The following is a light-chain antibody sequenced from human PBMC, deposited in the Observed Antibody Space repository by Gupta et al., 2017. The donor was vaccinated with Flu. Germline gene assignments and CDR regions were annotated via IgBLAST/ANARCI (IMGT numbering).Light chain of an antibody. J-gene: IGKJ1*01. Sequence: DIVMTQSPDSLAVSLGERATINCKSSQSGLYSATNKNYLSWYQQKPGQPPKLLIYWASTRESGVPDRFSGSGSGTDFTLTISSLQAEDVAVYWCQQDDGTPWTFGQGTKVEIK. CDR1: QSGLYSATNKNY. V-gene: IGKV4-1*01. CDR2: WAS. CDR3: QQDDGTPWT.